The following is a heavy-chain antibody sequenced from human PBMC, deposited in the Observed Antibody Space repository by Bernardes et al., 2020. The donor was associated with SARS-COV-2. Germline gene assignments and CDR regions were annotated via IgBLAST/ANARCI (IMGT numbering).Heavy chain of an antibody. Sequence: SETLSLTCTVSGGSIGTFYWSWIRQPPGKGLEWIGYLYDSGFTNYNPSLKSRVTISRDNAKNIVSLQMNSLRVDDTAVYYCARADCTSTMCHRGAYGVWAQGTLVTVSS. CDR3: ARADCTSTMCHRGAYGV. J-gene: IGHJ3*01. CDR1: GGSIGTFY. D-gene: IGHD2-2*01. V-gene: IGHV4-4*08. CDR2: LYDSGFT.